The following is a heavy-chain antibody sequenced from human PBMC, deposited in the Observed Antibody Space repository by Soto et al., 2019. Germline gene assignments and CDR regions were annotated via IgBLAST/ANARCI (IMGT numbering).Heavy chain of an antibody. CDR1: GGSISSGGYY. CDR3: ARGKVLLWFGESPTGMDV. J-gene: IGHJ6*02. D-gene: IGHD3-10*01. V-gene: IGHV4-31*03. CDR2: IYYSGST. Sequence: SETLSLTCTVSGGSISSGGYYWSWIRQHPGKGLEWIGYIYYSGSTYYNPSLKSRVTISVDTSKNQFSLKLSSVTAADTAVYYCARGKVLLWFGESPTGMDVWGQGTTVTVSS.